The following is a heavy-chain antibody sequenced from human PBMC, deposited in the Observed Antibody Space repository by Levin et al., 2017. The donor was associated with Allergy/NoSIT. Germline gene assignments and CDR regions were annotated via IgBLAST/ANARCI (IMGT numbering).Heavy chain of an antibody. V-gene: IGHV3-13*04. Sequence: GESLKISCAASGFTFSSHDMHWVRQATGKGLEWVSGIGTAGDTYFPGSVKGRFTISRENAKNSLYLQMNSLRAGDTAVYYCARAILSSAYEDAFDIWGQGTMVTVSS. CDR1: GFTFSSHD. J-gene: IGHJ3*02. CDR3: ARAILSSAYEDAFDI. CDR2: IGTAGDT. D-gene: IGHD3-22*01.